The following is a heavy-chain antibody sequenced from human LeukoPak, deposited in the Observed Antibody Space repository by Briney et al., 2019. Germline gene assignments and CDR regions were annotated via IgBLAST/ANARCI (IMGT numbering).Heavy chain of an antibody. D-gene: IGHD6-13*01. J-gene: IGHJ4*02. CDR1: GFSFSRYG. CDR2: IRYDGRNK. CDR3: AKGLQLTLKRGYFDY. Sequence: GGSLRLSCAASGFSFSRYGFHWVRQAPGKGLEWVAFIRYDGRNKYYADSVKGRFTISRDNSKNTLYLQVNSLRADDTAVYYCAKGLQLTLKRGYFDYWGQGTLVTVSS. V-gene: IGHV3-30*02.